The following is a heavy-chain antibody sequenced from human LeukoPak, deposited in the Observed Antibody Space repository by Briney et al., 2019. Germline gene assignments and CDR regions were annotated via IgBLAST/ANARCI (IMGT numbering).Heavy chain of an antibody. Sequence: GGSLRLSCAASGFTFSNSWMSWVRQAPGKGLEWVATIKPDGSAQYYVDSVKGRFTISRDNAKNSPYLQMNSLRAEDTAVYYCARDRLSKRYYYDSSGPNAFDIWGQGTMVTVSS. CDR1: GFTFSNSW. J-gene: IGHJ3*02. D-gene: IGHD3-22*01. V-gene: IGHV3-7*01. CDR2: IKPDGSAQ. CDR3: ARDRLSKRYYYDSSGPNAFDI.